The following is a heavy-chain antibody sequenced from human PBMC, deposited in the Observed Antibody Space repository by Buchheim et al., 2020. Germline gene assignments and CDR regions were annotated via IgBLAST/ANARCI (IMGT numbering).Heavy chain of an antibody. V-gene: IGHV4-4*02. CDR3: ARARHSSSWEPLFDY. D-gene: IGHD6-13*01. J-gene: IGHJ4*02. CDR1: GASISSGDW. CDR2: IYHGGNT. Sequence: QVRLQESGPRLAKPSGTLSLTCGVSGASISSGDWWSWVRQPPGKGLEWIGEIYHGGNTNYNPSLKSRASMSVDKSKKQLFLKVTSVTAADTAVYYCARARHSSSWEPLFDYWGQGIL.